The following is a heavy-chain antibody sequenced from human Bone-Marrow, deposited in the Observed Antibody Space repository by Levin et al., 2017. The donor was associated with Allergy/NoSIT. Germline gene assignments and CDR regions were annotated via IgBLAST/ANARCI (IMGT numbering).Heavy chain of an antibody. CDR2: ISSSGGST. J-gene: IGHJ4*02. D-gene: IGHD3-10*01. Sequence: GESLKISCAASGFTFYNYVMNWVRQSPGKGLEWVSGISSSGGSTYYADSVKGRFTISRDNSKNTLYLQINSLRAEDTAINYCAKAKSHLDYYGSGSYDFWGQGTLVTVSS. V-gene: IGHV3-23*01. CDR1: GFTFYNYV. CDR3: AKAKSHLDYYGSGSYDF.